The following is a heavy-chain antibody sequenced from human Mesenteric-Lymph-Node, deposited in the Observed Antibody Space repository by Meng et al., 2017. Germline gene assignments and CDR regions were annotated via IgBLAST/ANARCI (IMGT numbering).Heavy chain of an antibody. V-gene: IGHV4-34*01. CDR1: GGSFSGYY. Sequence: QVQLQQWAAGLLKPSETLSLTCAVYGGSFSGYYWSWIRQPPGKGLEWIGEINHSGSTNYNPSLKSRVTISVDTSKNQFSLKLSSVTAADTAVYYCARGLVVPAAPADWFDPWGQGTLVTVSS. D-gene: IGHD2-2*01. CDR2: INHSGST. CDR3: ARGLVVPAAPADWFDP. J-gene: IGHJ5*02.